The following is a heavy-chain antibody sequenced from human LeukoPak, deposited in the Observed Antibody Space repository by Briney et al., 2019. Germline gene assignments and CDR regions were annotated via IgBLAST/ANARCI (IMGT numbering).Heavy chain of an antibody. D-gene: IGHD1-14*01. J-gene: IGHJ4*02. V-gene: IGHV3-23*01. CDR3: AKESGHFDY. Sequence: PGGSLRLSCAASGFTYSSFAMSWVRQAPGKGLEWVTSISGSGDSTHFADSVKGRFTVSRDNSKNTLFLHMNTLRAKDTAVYYCAKESGHFDYWGQGTLVTVSS. CDR1: GFTYSSFA. CDR2: ISGSGDST.